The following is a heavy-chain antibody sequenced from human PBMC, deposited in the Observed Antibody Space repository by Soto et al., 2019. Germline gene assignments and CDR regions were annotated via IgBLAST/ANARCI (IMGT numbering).Heavy chain of an antibody. CDR1: GGTFSSYA. V-gene: IGHV1-69*13. Sequence: ASVKVSCKASGGTFSSYAISWVRQAPGQGLEWMGGIIPIFGTANYAQKFQGRVTITADESTSTAYMELSSLRSEDTAVYYCARGLVPQWELGKYAYWGQGTLVTVSS. CDR2: IIPIFGTA. J-gene: IGHJ4*02. D-gene: IGHD1-26*01. CDR3: ARGLVPQWELGKYAY.